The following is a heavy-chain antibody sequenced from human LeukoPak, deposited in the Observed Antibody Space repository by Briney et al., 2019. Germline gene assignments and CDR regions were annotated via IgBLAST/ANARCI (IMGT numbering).Heavy chain of an antibody. V-gene: IGHV4-31*03. CDR3: ARAGIGAAYHYHYGMDV. D-gene: IGHD6-13*01. CDR1: GGSISSGGYY. J-gene: IGHJ6*02. CDR2: IYYSGST. Sequence: SQTLSLTCTVSGGSISSGGYYWSWIRQHPGKGLEWIGYIYYSGSTNYNPSLKSRVTISVDTSKNQFSLKLSSVTAADTAVYYCARAGIGAAYHYHYGMDVWGQGTTVTVSS.